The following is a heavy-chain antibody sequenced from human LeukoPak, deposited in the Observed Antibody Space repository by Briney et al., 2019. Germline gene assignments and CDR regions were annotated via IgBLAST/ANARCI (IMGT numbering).Heavy chain of an antibody. CDR1: GYTFTSYG. J-gene: IGHJ4*02. Sequence: ASVKVSCKASGYTFTSYGISWVRQAPGQGLEWMGWISAYNGNTNYAQKLQGRVTMTTDTSTSTAYMELRSLRSDDTAVYYCARGRSSWFGELPTFDYWGQGTLVTVSS. D-gene: IGHD3-10*01. CDR2: ISAYNGNT. V-gene: IGHV1-18*01. CDR3: ARGRSSWFGELPTFDY.